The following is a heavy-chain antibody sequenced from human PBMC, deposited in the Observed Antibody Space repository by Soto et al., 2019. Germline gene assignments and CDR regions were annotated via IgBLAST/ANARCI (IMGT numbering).Heavy chain of an antibody. V-gene: IGHV3-23*01. Sequence: EVQLLESGGGLVQPGGSLRLSCAASGFTFSSYAMSWVRQAPGKGLEWVSAISGSGGSTYYADSVKGRFTISRDNSKNTLYLQMNGLRAEDTAVYYCAKDTYYYDSSGYCLDYWGQGTLVTVSS. CDR2: ISGSGGST. D-gene: IGHD3-22*01. CDR3: AKDTYYYDSSGYCLDY. CDR1: GFTFSSYA. J-gene: IGHJ4*02.